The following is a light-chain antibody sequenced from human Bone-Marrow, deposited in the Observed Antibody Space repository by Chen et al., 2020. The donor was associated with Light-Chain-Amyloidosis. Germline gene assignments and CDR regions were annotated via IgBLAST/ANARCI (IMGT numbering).Light chain of an antibody. CDR1: QTISNNY. CDR2: GSS. V-gene: IGKV3-20*01. Sequence: EIVLTQSPLTLSLSPGEGANLSCRASQTISNNYLTWYQQKFGQAPRLLIYGSSSRATGIPDRFTGSGSGTDFTLTISRLEPEDFAMYYCQQYGTSPLTFGGGTKVEIK. J-gene: IGKJ4*01. CDR3: QQYGTSPLT.